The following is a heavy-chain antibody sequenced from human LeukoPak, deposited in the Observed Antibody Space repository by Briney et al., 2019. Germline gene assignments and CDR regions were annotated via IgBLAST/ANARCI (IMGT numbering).Heavy chain of an antibody. CDR2: XXXXSSYI. CDR3: ARDSGSNYYDSSGSRYYFDY. J-gene: IGHJ4*02. CDR1: GFTFSSYS. V-gene: IGHV3-21*01. Sequence: GGSLRLSCAASGFTFSSYSMNWVRQAPGKGLXXXXXXXXXSSYIYYADSVKGRFTISRDNAKNSLYLQMNSLRAEDTAVYYCARDSGSNYYDSSGSRYYFDYWGQGTLVTVSS. D-gene: IGHD3-22*01.